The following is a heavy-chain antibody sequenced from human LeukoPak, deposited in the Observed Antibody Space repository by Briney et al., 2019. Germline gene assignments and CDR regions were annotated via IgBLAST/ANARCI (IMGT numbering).Heavy chain of an antibody. D-gene: IGHD3-16*01. V-gene: IGHV3-23*01. J-gene: IGHJ4*02. CDR1: GFTFNIYA. CDR3: AKDRRYDSGY. CDR2: ISYSGGST. Sequence: GGSLRLSCAASGFTFNIYAMNWVRQAPGKGLEWVSAISYSGGSTYYADSVQGRFTISRDNSKNTLFLQMNSLRAEDTAVYYCAKDRRYDSGYWGQGTLVTVSS.